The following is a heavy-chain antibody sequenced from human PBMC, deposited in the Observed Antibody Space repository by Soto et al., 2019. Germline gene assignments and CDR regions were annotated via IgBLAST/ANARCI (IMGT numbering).Heavy chain of an antibody. CDR2: MYHSGTT. J-gene: IGHJ4*02. D-gene: IGHD3-16*01. CDR1: KDSISSGYD. Sequence: SETLYLSCTVSKDSISSGYDGGWIRQSPGEGLEWIVSMYHSGTTYYNPSLKSRVTISIDTSKNQFSLKLTSVTSADTAVYFCARVAFGPIDYWGQGTLVTVSS. CDR3: ARVAFGPIDY. V-gene: IGHV4-38-2*02.